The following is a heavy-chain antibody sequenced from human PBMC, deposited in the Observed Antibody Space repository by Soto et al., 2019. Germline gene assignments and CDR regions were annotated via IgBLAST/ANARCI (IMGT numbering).Heavy chain of an antibody. CDR2: ISGSGGST. V-gene: IGHV3-23*01. CDR1: GFTFSSYA. CDR3: AKDRDFWKGLTKDY. J-gene: IGHJ4*02. Sequence: PGGSLRLSCAASGFTFSSYAMSWVRQAPGKGLEWVSAISGSGGSTYYADSVKGRFTISRDNSKNTLYLQMNSLRAEDMAVYYCAKDRDFWKGLTKDYWGQGTLVTVSS. D-gene: IGHD3-3*01.